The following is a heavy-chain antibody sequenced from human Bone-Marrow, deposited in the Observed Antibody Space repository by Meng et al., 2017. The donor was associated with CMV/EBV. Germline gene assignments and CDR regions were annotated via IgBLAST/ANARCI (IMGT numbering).Heavy chain of an antibody. V-gene: IGHV4-59*11. CDR2: VSYSGST. J-gene: IGHJ4*02. D-gene: IGHD4-17*01. Sequence: GSLRLSCSVSGGAISDHFWSWIRQLPGKGLEWIGYVSYSGSTNYNPSLKSRVTFSVDTSTNHFSLRLSSVPAADMAVYYCARARSYGEYVFLTARFFDYWGQGMLVTVSS. CDR3: ARARSYGEYVFLTARFFDY. CDR1: GGAISDHF.